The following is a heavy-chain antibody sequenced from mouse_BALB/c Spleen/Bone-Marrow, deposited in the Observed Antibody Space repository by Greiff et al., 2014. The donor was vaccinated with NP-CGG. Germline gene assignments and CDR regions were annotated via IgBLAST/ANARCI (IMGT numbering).Heavy chain of an antibody. CDR2: ISSGSSTI. CDR3: ARGAARATWFAY. D-gene: IGHD3-1*01. J-gene: IGHJ3*01. CDR1: GFTFSGFG. V-gene: IGHV5-17*02. Sequence: EVQLQESGGGLVQPGGSRKLSCAASGFTFSGFGMHWVRQAPEKGLEWVAYISSGSSTIYYADTVKGRFTISRDNPKNTLFLQMTSLRSEDTAMYYCARGAARATWFAYWGQGTLVTVSA.